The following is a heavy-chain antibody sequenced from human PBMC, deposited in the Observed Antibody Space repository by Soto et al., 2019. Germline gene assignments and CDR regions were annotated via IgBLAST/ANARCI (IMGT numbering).Heavy chain of an antibody. CDR3: ARAHAPTLPFDY. D-gene: IGHD2-15*01. J-gene: IGHJ4*01. V-gene: IGHV4-59*01. CDR1: GGSIRNVY. Sequence: SETLSLTCTVSGGSIRNVYWSWMRQAPGKGLEWIGFIFHSGNAKYNHSLKSRVTISVDTSKNQFSLSLDSVTAADTAVYFCARAHAPTLPFDYWGQGTLVTVSS. CDR2: IFHSGNA.